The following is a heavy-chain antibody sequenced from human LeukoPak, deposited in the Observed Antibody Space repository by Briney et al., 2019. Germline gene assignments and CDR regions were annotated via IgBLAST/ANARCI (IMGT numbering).Heavy chain of an antibody. V-gene: IGHV3-30*03. Sequence: GGSLRLSCEASGFTFSRYGMSWVRQAPGKGLEWVAVISYDGSNKYYADSVKGRFTISRDNSKNTLYLQMNSLRAEDTAVYYCARLAAAGTFDYWGQGTLVTVSS. CDR3: ARLAAAGTFDY. CDR1: GFTFSRYG. CDR2: ISYDGSNK. J-gene: IGHJ4*02. D-gene: IGHD6-13*01.